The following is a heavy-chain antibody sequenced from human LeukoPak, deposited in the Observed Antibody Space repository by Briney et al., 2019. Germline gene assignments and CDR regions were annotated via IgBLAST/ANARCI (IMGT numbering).Heavy chain of an antibody. CDR2: IYYSGST. J-gene: IGHJ3*02. CDR1: GGSISSSSYY. D-gene: IGHD2-21*01. V-gene: IGHV4-39*01. CDR3: ARLPGDDDAFDI. Sequence: SETLSLTCTVSGGSISSSSYYWGWIRQPPGKGLEWIGSIYYSGSTYYNPSLKSRVTISVDTSKNQFSLELSSVTAADTAVYYCARLPGDDDAFDIWGQGTMVTVSS.